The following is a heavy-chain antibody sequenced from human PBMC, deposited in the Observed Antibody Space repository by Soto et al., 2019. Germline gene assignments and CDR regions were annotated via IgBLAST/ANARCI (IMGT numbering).Heavy chain of an antibody. CDR1: GYTFTSYA. CDR2: INAGNGNT. Sequence: GASVKVSCKASGYTFTSYAMHWVRQAPGQRLEWMGWINAGNGNTKYSQKFQGRVTITRDTSASTAYMELSSLRSEDTAVYYCARSVVATRRYRYGPEYYFDYWGQGTPVTVSS. CDR3: ARSVVATRRYRYGPEYYFDY. D-gene: IGHD5-12*01. J-gene: IGHJ4*02. V-gene: IGHV1-3*01.